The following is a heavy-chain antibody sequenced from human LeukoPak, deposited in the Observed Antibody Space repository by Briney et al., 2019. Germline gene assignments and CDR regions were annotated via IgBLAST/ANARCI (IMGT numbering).Heavy chain of an antibody. CDR1: GFTFDKAW. Sequence: PGGSLRLSCAASGFTFDKAWMTWVRQAPGKGLEWVSSISSSSGYIYYADSVKGRFTISRDNAKNSLYLQMNSLRDEDTAIYYCARETTVIKKIDYWGQGTLVTVSS. D-gene: IGHD4-17*01. CDR2: ISSSSGYI. J-gene: IGHJ4*02. V-gene: IGHV3-21*01. CDR3: ARETTVIKKIDY.